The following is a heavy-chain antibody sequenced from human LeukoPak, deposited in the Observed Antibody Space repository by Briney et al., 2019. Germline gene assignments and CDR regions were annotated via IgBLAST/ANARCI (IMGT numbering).Heavy chain of an antibody. J-gene: IGHJ4*02. V-gene: IGHV3-30*18. CDR3: AKDTRFLDPADY. CDR1: GFTFSNHG. D-gene: IGHD3-3*01. Sequence: PGGSLRLSCAVSGFTFSNHGFYWVRQAPGKGLEWVAVISYDGNSRYYADSVKGRFTISRDSSKNTVFLEMNSLRAEDTAIYYCAKDTRFLDPADYWGQGTLVTVSS. CDR2: ISYDGNSR.